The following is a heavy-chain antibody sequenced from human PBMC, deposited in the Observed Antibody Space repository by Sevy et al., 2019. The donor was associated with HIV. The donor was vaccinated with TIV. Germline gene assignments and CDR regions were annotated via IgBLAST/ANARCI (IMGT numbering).Heavy chain of an antibody. Sequence: GGSLRLSCAASRFTFMTYWMSWVRQAPGKGLEWVGNIKEDGSAKYYADSVRGRFTISRDNAKNSLYLQMSSLRVEDTAVYYCARDSPGYGGYSYWGQGTLVTVSS. V-gene: IGHV3-7*01. CDR1: RFTFMTYW. CDR3: ARDSPGYGGYSY. CDR2: IKEDGSAK. J-gene: IGHJ4*01. D-gene: IGHD4-4*01.